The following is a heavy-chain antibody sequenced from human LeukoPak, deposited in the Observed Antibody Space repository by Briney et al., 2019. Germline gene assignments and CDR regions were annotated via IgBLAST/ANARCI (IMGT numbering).Heavy chain of an antibody. J-gene: IGHJ6*02. CDR1: GGSISSYY. Sequence: SETLSLTCTVSGGSISSYYWSWIRQPPGKGLEWIGYIYYSGSTNYNPSLKSRVTISVDTSKNQFSLKLSSVTAADTAVYYCAREGIATIFRVARPYYYGMDVWGQGTTVTVSS. D-gene: IGHD3-3*01. CDR3: AREGIATIFRVARPYYYGMDV. V-gene: IGHV4-59*01. CDR2: IYYSGST.